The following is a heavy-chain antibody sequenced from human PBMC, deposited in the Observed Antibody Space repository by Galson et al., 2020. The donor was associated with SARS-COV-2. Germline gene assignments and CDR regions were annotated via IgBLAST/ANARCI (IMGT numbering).Heavy chain of an antibody. Sequence: GGSLRLSCKVSGFTFSTSAMSWVRQAPGKGLEWVSSISGGGADTYYADSVKGRFTISRDNSKNTLFLQMNSLRAEDTSVYYCAKGYYDSGGFLDAFDIWGQGTMVTISS. J-gene: IGHJ3*02. CDR1: GFTFSTSA. V-gene: IGHV3-23*01. CDR2: ISGGGADT. D-gene: IGHD3-22*01. CDR3: AKGYYDSGGFLDAFDI.